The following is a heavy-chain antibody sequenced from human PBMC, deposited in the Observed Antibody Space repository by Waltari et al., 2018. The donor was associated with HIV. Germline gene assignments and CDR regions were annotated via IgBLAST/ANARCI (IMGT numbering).Heavy chain of an antibody. CDR2: INAGNGNT. D-gene: IGHD2-15*01. CDR3: ARDQIVVPPYGMDV. V-gene: IGHV1-3*01. J-gene: IGHJ6*02. CDR1: GYTFTSYA. Sequence: QVQLVQSGAEVKKPGASVKVSCKASGYTFTSYAMHWVRQAPGQRLEWMGWINAGNGNTKYSQKFQGRVTITRDTSASTAYMELSSLRSEDTAVYYCARDQIVVPPYGMDVWGQGTTVTVSS.